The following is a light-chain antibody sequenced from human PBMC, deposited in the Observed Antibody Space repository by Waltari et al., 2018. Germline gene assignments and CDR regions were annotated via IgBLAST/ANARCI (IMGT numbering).Light chain of an antibody. CDR1: QSISSY. V-gene: IGKV1-39*01. CDR3: QQSYSTPWT. J-gene: IGKJ1*01. CDR2: AAS. Sequence: DIQMTKSPSPLSASVGDRVTITCRESQSISSYLNWDQQKPGKAPKLLIYAASSLQSGVPSRFSGSGSGTDFTLTISSLQPEDFATYYCQQSYSTPWTFGQGTKVEIK.